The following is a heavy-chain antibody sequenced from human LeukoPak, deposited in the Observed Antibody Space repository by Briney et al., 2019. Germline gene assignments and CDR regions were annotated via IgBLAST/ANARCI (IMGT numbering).Heavy chain of an antibody. CDR1: GGSFSGYY. CDR2: INHSGST. CDR3: ASPIAAAGSSLIH. Sequence: PSETLSLTCAVYGGSFSGYYWSWIRQPPGKGLEWIGEINHSGSTNYNPSLKSRVTISIDTSKNQFSLKLNSVTAADTAVYYCASPIAAAGSSLIHWGQGTPVTVSS. V-gene: IGHV4-34*01. J-gene: IGHJ4*02. D-gene: IGHD6-13*01.